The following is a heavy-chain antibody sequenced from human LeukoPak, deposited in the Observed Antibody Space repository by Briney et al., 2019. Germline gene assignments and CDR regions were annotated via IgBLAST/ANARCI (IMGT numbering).Heavy chain of an antibody. CDR1: GSSINVCY. J-gene: IGHJ3*02. Sequence: PSETLSLTCTVSGSSINVCYWGWIRQPPGKGLEWIGSIYHSGSTYYNPSLKSRVTISVDTSKNQFSLKLSSVTAADTAVYYCARDGDFWSGHHGALDIWGQGTMVTVSS. CDR2: IYHSGST. V-gene: IGHV4-38-2*02. D-gene: IGHD3-3*01. CDR3: ARDGDFWSGHHGALDI.